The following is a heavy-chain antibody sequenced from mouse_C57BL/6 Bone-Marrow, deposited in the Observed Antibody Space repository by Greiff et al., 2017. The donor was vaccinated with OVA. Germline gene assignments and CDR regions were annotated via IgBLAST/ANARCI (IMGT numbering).Heavy chain of an antibody. CDR1: GYTFTSYW. V-gene: IGHV1-55*01. D-gene: IGHD2-3*01. J-gene: IGHJ3*01. CDR3: ARVGGYYAWFAY. CDR2: IYPGSGST. Sequence: QVQLQQSGAELVKPGASVKMSCKASGYTFTSYWITWVKQRPGQGLEWIGDIYPGSGSTNYNEKFKSKATLTVDTSSSTAYMQLSSLTSEDSAVYYCARVGGYYAWFAYWGQGTLVTVSA.